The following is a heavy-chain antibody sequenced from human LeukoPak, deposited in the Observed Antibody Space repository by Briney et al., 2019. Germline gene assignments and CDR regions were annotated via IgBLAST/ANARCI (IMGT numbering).Heavy chain of an antibody. CDR1: GYTFTSYD. CDR2: MNPNSGNT. Sequence: GASVKVSCKASGYTFTSYDINWVRQATGQGLEWMGWMNPNSGNTGYAQKFQGRVTMTRNTSISTAYMELSSLRSEDTAVYYCATPRSNYDILTGYYYWGQGTLVTVSS. J-gene: IGHJ4*02. V-gene: IGHV1-8*02. D-gene: IGHD3-9*01. CDR3: ATPRSNYDILTGYYY.